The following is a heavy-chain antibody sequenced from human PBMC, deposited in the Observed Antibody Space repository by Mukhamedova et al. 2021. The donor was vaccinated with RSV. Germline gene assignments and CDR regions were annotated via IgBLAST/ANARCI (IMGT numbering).Heavy chain of an antibody. Sequence: SYSMNWVRQAPGKGLEWVSSISSSSSYIYYADSVKGRFTISRDNAKNSPDLQMNSLRAEDTPVYYCARRYSYAHQGYNGMDFWAQ. V-gene: IGHV3-21*01. CDR1: SYS. J-gene: IGHJ6*02. CDR2: ISSSSSYI. CDR3: ARRYSYAHQGYNGMDF. D-gene: IGHD5-18*01.